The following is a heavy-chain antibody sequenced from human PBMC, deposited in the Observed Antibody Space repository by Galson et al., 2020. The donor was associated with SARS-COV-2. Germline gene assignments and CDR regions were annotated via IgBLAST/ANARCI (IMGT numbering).Heavy chain of an antibody. J-gene: IGHJ4*02. CDR1: GFTVSSNY. Sequence: GESLKISCVASGFTVSSNYMSWVRQAPGKGLEWVSVIYSGGSTYYADSVKGRFTISRDNSKNTLYLQMNSLRAEDTAVYYCARVVVAGSIGDYWGQGTLVTVSS. V-gene: IGHV3-66*01. CDR2: IYSGGST. D-gene: IGHD6-19*01. CDR3: ARVVVAGSIGDY.